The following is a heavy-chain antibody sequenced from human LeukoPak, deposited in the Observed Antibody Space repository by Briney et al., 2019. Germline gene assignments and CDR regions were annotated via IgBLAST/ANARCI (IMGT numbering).Heavy chain of an antibody. CDR2: ISSDGRST. D-gene: IGHD3-10*01. CDR1: GFTFSRYW. V-gene: IGHV3-74*01. Sequence: GGSPRLSCAASGFTFSRYWMHWVRQAPGKGLVWVSCISSDGRSTYYADSVQGRFTISRDNAKNTMYLQMNSLRVEDTAMYHCVKDGGGSYSTTYDYWGHGNLVTVSS. J-gene: IGHJ4*01. CDR3: VKDGGGSYSTTYDY.